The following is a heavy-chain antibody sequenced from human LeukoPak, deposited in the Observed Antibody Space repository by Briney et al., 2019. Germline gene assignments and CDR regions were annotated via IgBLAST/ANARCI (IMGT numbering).Heavy chain of an antibody. Sequence: PSETLSLTCAVYGGSFSGYYWSWIRQPPGKGLEWIGEINHSGSTNYNPSLKSRVTISVDTSKNQFSLKLSSVTAADTAVYYCARGGLLLRLAAAGTGGDFDYWGQGTLVTVSS. CDR1: GGSFSGYY. J-gene: IGHJ4*02. CDR2: INHSGST. V-gene: IGHV4-34*01. D-gene: IGHD6-13*01. CDR3: ARGGLLLRLAAAGTGGDFDY.